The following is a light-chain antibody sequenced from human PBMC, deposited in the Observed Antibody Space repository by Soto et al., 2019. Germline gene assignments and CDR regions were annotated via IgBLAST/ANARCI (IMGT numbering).Light chain of an antibody. Sequence: QSALTQPPSASGSPGQSVTISCTGTSSDVGGYNYVSWYQQHPGKAPKLMIYEVSKRPSGVPDRFSGSKSGNTASLTVSGLPAEDEADYYCSSDAGSNNVVFGGGTKLTVL. CDR2: EVS. J-gene: IGLJ2*01. V-gene: IGLV2-8*01. CDR3: SSDAGSNNVV. CDR1: SSDVGGYNY.